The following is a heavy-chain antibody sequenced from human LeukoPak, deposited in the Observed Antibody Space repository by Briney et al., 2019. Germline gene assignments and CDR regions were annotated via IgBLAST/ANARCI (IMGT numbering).Heavy chain of an antibody. J-gene: IGHJ4*02. CDR2: INTDGSST. CDR1: GFTFSSYW. CDR3: AREGHDSTGYYNY. D-gene: IGHD3-22*01. V-gene: IGHV3-74*01. Sequence: PGGSLRLSCAASGFTFSSYWMHWVRQAPGKGLVWVSRINTDGSSTRYADSVKGRFTISRDNAKNTLYLQMNRLRAEDTAVYYCAREGHDSTGYYNYWGQGTLVTVSS.